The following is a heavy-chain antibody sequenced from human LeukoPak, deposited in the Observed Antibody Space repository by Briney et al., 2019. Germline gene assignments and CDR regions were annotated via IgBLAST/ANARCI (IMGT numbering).Heavy chain of an antibody. J-gene: IGHJ4*02. CDR2: IYDSGNT. V-gene: IGHV4-59*01. CDR1: GSSISSWY. Sequence: SETLSLTCTVSGSSISSWYWSWIRQPPGKGLEWIGYIYDSGNTNYNPSLKTRVTISADTSKNQLSLNLTSVTAADTAIYYCARAVGYNILTGYGNLYWGQGTLVTVSS. CDR3: ARAVGYNILTGYGNLY. D-gene: IGHD3-9*01.